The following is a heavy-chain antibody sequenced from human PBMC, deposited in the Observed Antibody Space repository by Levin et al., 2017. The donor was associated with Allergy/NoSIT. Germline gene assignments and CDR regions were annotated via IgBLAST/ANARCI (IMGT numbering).Heavy chain of an antibody. CDR3: AKGLSSGSPYRAFDM. D-gene: IGHD1-26*01. CDR2: MRYSGDTT. CDR1: GFTFSSYT. J-gene: IGHJ3*02. V-gene: IGHV3-23*01. Sequence: GESLKISCAASGFTFSSYTMTWVRQAPGKGLEWVSTMRYSGDTTYYADSVKGRFAISRDTSKDTLFLQMNSLRAEDTAVYYCAKGLSSGSPYRAFDMWGQGTMVTVSS.